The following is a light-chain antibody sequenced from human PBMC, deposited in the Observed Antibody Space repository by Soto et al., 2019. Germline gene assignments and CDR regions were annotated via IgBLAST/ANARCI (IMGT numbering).Light chain of an antibody. CDR2: AAS. CDR1: QTITTY. V-gene: IGKV1-39*01. J-gene: IGKJ4*01. CDR3: QQIYSAPLT. Sequence: DIQMTQSPSSRFAAVGDSVTITCRASQTITTYLNWYRQKPGKAPKLLIYAASSLQSGVPSRFSGSGSETEFTLTISSLQPEDFATYFCQQIYSAPLTFGGGTKVEIK.